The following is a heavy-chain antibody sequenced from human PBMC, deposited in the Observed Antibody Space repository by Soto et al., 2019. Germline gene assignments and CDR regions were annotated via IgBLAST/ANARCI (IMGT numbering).Heavy chain of an antibody. D-gene: IGHD3-10*01. Sequence: QVQLVESGGGVVQPGRSLRLSCAASGFTFSSYAMHWVRQAPGKGLEWVAVISYDGSNKYYADSVKGRFTISRDNSENTLYLQMNSLRAEDTAVYYCARGHRPAYGPFTGYYYYYGMDVWGQGTTVTVSS. V-gene: IGHV3-30-3*01. CDR3: ARGHRPAYGPFTGYYYYYGMDV. CDR2: ISYDGSNK. CDR1: GFTFSSYA. J-gene: IGHJ6*02.